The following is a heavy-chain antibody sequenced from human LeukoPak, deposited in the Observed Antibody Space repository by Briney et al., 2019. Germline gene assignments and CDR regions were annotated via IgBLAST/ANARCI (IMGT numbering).Heavy chain of an antibody. V-gene: IGHV3-21*04. J-gene: IGHJ5*02. CDR2: ISGDTTYT. D-gene: IGHD6-19*01. CDR3: AKSRRSGWYEA. CDR1: GFTFSSYT. Sequence: GGSLRLSCAASGFTFSSYTMHWVRQIPGERPEWVSSISGDTTYTYYADSLKGRFTISRDNTNTSLFLQMNSLRAEDTAVYYCAKSRRSGWYEAWGQGTLVTVSS.